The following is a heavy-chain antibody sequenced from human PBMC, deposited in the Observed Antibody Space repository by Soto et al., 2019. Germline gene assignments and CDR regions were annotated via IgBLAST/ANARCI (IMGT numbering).Heavy chain of an antibody. Sequence: GGSLRLSCAASGFTYSTYTMHWVRQAPGKGLEWVAVISYDGNNKFYADSVKGRFTISRDSTKQTLYLQMNSLRAEDTAVYYCARDYGGGSSWYIGFDYWGQGTLVTVSS. CDR2: ISYDGNNK. CDR1: GFTYSTYT. D-gene: IGHD6-13*01. J-gene: IGHJ4*02. CDR3: ARDYGGGSSWYIGFDY. V-gene: IGHV3-30-3*01.